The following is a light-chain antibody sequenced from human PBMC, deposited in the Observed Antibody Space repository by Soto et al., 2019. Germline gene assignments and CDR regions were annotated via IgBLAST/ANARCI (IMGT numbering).Light chain of an antibody. CDR1: SSNIGAGYD. CDR2: VNN. V-gene: IGLV1-40*01. CDR3: QSYDSSLSGVV. Sequence: QSVLTQPPSVSGAPGQRVTISCTGSSSNIGAGYDVHWYQQLPGTAPKLLIYVNNNRPSGVPDRFSSSKSGTSASLAITGLQAEDEADYYCQSYDSSLSGVVFCGGTKLTVL. J-gene: IGLJ2*01.